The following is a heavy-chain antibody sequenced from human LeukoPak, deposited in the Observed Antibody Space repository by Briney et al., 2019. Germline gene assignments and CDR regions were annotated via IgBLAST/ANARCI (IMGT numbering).Heavy chain of an antibody. J-gene: IGHJ4*02. CDR2: IKFDGSEK. Sequence: GGSLRLSCGASGFIFRNYWMSWVRQAPGKGLEWVANIKFDGSEKFYVDSVKGRFTISRDNTKNSLYLQMNSLRAEDTAVYYCARSVWFGVDWPNYYFDYWGQGTLVTVSS. D-gene: IGHD3-10*01. CDR1: GFIFRNYW. V-gene: IGHV3-7*03. CDR3: ARSVWFGVDWPNYYFDY.